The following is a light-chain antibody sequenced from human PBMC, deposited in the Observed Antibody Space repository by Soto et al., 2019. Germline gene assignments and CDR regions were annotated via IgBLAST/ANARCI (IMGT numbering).Light chain of an antibody. V-gene: IGKV1-17*01. J-gene: IGKJ1*01. CDR1: QVISTE. CDR2: TSY. Sequence: FHMTQPRSTLSASVVAGLTVRHRASQVISTELGWYQQKPGKAPKRFIYTSYILQSGVPSRFSGSGSGTEFTLTISSLQAEDFATYYCLHHYRSSEAFGQGTKVDIK. CDR3: LHHYRSSEA.